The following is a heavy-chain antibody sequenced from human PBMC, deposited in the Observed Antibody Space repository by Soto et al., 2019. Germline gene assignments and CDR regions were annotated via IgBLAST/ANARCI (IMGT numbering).Heavy chain of an antibody. V-gene: IGHV1-2*04. D-gene: IGHD1-1*01. CDR3: ARGGTDGADNYYNYRDV. Sequence: GASVKVSCKASGYTFTGYYMHWVRQAPGQGLEWMGWINPNSGGTNYAQKFQGWVTMTRDTSISTAYMELSRLRSDDTAVYYCARGGTDGADNYYNYRDVWGKGTTVTVSS. J-gene: IGHJ6*03. CDR2: INPNSGGT. CDR1: GYTFTGYY.